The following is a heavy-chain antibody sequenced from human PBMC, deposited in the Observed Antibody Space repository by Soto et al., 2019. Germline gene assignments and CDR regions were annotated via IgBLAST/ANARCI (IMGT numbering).Heavy chain of an antibody. CDR2: INPNSGGI. V-gene: IGHV1-2*04. J-gene: IGHJ4*02. CDR1: GYTFTGYY. Sequence: QVQLVQSGAEVKKPGASVKVSCKASGYTFTGYYIHWVRQAPGQGLEWKGWINPNSGGINYAVKVQGWGTMTRDTSISTAYLELSRLRSDSTAVYYCARDRALATGTTGYYYWCQGTLVTVSS. D-gene: IGHD1-1*01. CDR3: ARDRALATGTTGYYY.